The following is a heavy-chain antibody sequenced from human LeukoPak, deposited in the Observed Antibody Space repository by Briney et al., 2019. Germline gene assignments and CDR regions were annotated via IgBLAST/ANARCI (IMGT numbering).Heavy chain of an antibody. V-gene: IGHV4-28*03. CDR1: GYSITSSSW. CDR3: ARDLRGMDV. Sequence: TSETLSLTCAVSGYSITSSSWWGWIRQPPGKGLEWIGYIYHSGSTNYNPSLKSRVTISVDKSKNQFSLKLTSVTAADTAMYYCARDLRGMDVWGQGTTVTVS. J-gene: IGHJ6*02. CDR2: IYHSGST.